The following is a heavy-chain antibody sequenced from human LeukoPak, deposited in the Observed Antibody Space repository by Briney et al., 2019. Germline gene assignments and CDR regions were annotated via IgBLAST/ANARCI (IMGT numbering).Heavy chain of an antibody. CDR2: MNPNSGNT. D-gene: IGHD3-10*01. Sequence: GASVKVSCKASGYTFTSYYMHWVRQATGQGLEWMGWMNPNSGNTGYAQKFQGRVTITRNTSISTAYMELSSLRSEDTAVYYCARGRQLGGSGGREFDYWGQGTLVTVSS. J-gene: IGHJ4*02. CDR1: GYTFTSYY. CDR3: ARGRQLGGSGGREFDY. V-gene: IGHV1-8*03.